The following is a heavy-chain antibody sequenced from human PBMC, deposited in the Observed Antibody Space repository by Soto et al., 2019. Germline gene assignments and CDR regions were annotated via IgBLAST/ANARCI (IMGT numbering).Heavy chain of an antibody. D-gene: IGHD3-22*01. CDR1: GGSISSGDYY. Sequence: PSETLSLTCTVSGGSISSGDYYWSWIRQPPGKGLEWIGCIYYSGSTYYNPSLKSRVTISVDTSKNQFSLKLSSATAADTAVYYCARAVYDSSGYYLDYWGQGTLVTVSS. CDR3: ARAVYDSSGYYLDY. V-gene: IGHV4-30-4*01. CDR2: IYYSGST. J-gene: IGHJ4*02.